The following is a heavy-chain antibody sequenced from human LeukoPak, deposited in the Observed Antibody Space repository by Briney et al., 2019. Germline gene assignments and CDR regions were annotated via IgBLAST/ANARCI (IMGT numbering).Heavy chain of an antibody. Sequence: GGCLRLSCAASGFTFSSYSMNWVRQAPGKGLEWVSSICSGSSYTYFADSVKGRFTISRDNAKNSLYLQMNSLRAEDTAVYYCARGDKYIAFSPPLQGFDYWGQGTLVTVSS. J-gene: IGHJ4*02. CDR2: ICSGSSYT. CDR3: ARGDKYIAFSPPLQGFDY. D-gene: IGHD3-3*02. V-gene: IGHV3-21*01. CDR1: GFTFSSYS.